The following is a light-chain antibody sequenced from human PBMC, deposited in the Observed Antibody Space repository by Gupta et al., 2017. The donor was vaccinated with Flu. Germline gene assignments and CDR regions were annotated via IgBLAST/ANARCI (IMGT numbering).Light chain of an antibody. CDR3: AAGDYSRNGRV. V-gene: IGLV1-44*01. Sequence: QSVLPQPPSASANPGQRVTISCSGSRTNIGSNTVNWYQHLPGTAPKLLIYSNNQRPSGVPDRFSGSKSGTSASLARSGLQSEDEADYYCAAGDYSRNGRVFGGGTKLTVL. CDR2: SNN. J-gene: IGLJ2*01. CDR1: RTNIGSNT.